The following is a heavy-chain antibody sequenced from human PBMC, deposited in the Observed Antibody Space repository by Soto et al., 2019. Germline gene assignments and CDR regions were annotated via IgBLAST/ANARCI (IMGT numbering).Heavy chain of an antibody. V-gene: IGHV4-39*01. CDR2: IYYSGST. CDR1: GGSISSSSYY. Sequence: QLQLQESGPGLVKPSETLSLTCTVSGGSISSSSYYWGWIRQPPGKGLEWIGSIYYSGSTYYNPSLKSRVTISVDTSKNQFSLKLSSVTAADTAVYYCARHTIFRRYSSSSGTGWFDPWGQGTLVTVSS. D-gene: IGHD6-6*01. J-gene: IGHJ5*02. CDR3: ARHTIFRRYSSSSGTGWFDP.